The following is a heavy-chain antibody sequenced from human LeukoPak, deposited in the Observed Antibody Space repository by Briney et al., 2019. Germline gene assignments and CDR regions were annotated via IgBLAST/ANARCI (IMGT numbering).Heavy chain of an antibody. V-gene: IGHV3-30*18. D-gene: IGHD3-22*01. J-gene: IGHJ4*02. CDR2: ISYDGSNK. CDR1: GFTFSNYG. Sequence: GGSLRLSCAASGFTFSNYGVHWVRQAPGKGLECVAVISYDGSNKYYVDSVKGRFTISRDNSKNTLYLQMNSLRAEDTAVYYCAKDQYYYDSSGYYVFDYWGQGTLVTVSS. CDR3: AKDQYYYDSSGYYVFDY.